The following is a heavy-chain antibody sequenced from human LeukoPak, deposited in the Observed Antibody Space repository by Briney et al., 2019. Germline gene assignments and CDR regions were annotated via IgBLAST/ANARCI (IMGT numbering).Heavy chain of an antibody. Sequence: KTSETLSLTCTVSGGSISSYYWSWIRQPPGKGLEWIGYIYYSGSTYYNPSLKSRVTISVDTSKNQFSLKLTSVTAADTAVYYCARGIVATLGYFDYWGQGTLVTVSS. D-gene: IGHD5-12*01. V-gene: IGHV4-59*08. CDR2: IYYSGST. CDR3: ARGIVATLGYFDY. CDR1: GGSISSYY. J-gene: IGHJ4*02.